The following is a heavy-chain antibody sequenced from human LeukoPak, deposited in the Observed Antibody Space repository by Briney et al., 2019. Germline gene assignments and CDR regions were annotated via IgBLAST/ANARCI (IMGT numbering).Heavy chain of an antibody. V-gene: IGHV3-21*01. CDR2: TSSSSSYI. Sequence: PGGSLRLSCAASGFTFSSYSMNWVRQAPGKGLEWVSSTSSSSSYIYYADSVKGRFTISRDNAKNSLYLQMNSLRAEDTAVYYCARGSAVRYFDWLLSAFDYWGQGTLVTVSS. J-gene: IGHJ4*02. D-gene: IGHD3-9*01. CDR1: GFTFSSYS. CDR3: ARGSAVRYFDWLLSAFDY.